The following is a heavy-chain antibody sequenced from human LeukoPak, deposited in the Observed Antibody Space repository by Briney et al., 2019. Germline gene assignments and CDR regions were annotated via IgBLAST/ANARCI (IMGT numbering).Heavy chain of an antibody. J-gene: IGHJ5*02. CDR3: ARRFSNCSSTSCYTGGFDP. Sequence: AGESLKISCKGSGYSFTSYWIGWVRQMPGKGLEWMGIIYPGDSDTRYSPSFQGQVTISADKSISTAYLQWSSLKASDTAMYYCARRFSNCSSTSCYTGGFDPWGQGTLVTVSS. D-gene: IGHD2-2*02. CDR1: GYSFTSYW. CDR2: IYPGDSDT. V-gene: IGHV5-51*01.